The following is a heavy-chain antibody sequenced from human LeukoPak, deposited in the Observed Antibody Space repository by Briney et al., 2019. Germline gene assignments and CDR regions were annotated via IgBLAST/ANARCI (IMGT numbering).Heavy chain of an antibody. D-gene: IGHD3-16*02. CDR1: GFTFSSYP. V-gene: IGHV3-30-3*02. CDR3: AKSLYGGCDY. J-gene: IGHJ4*02. CDR2: ISYDGSNK. Sequence: GGSLRLSCAASGFTFSSYPMNWVRQAPGKGLEWVAVISYDGSNKYYADSVKGRFTIFRDNSKNTVYLQMNSLRVEDTAVYYCAKSLYGGCDYWGQGTVVTVSS.